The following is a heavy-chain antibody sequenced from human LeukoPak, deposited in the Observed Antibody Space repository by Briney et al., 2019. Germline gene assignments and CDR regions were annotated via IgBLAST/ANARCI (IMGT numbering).Heavy chain of an antibody. CDR2: TYYRSKWYN. CDR1: GESVSSNSAA. Sequence: QTLSLTCAISGESVSSNSAAWNGIRQSPSRGLEWLGRTYYRSKWYNDYAVSVKSRITINPDTSKNQFSLQLNSVTPEDTAVYYCARTYGSGRYYEPRTTHNWFDPWGQGTLVTVSS. D-gene: IGHD3-10*01. J-gene: IGHJ5*02. V-gene: IGHV6-1*01. CDR3: ARTYGSGRYYEPRTTHNWFDP.